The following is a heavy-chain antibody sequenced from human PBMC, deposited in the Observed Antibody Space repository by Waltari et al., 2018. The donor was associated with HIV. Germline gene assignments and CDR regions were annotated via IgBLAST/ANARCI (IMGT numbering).Heavy chain of an antibody. D-gene: IGHD2-15*01. CDR1: GGSFRSGNW. Sequence: QVQLQESGPGLVKPSGTLSLTCAVSGGSFRSGNWWTWVRQPPGKGLEWIGEIYHSGTTNYNPSLKTRVTISLDKSKNQFSLKLSSVTAADTAVYYCAINGGSSNFDYWGQGTLVTVSS. V-gene: IGHV4-4*02. CDR3: AINGGSSNFDY. CDR2: IYHSGTT. J-gene: IGHJ4*02.